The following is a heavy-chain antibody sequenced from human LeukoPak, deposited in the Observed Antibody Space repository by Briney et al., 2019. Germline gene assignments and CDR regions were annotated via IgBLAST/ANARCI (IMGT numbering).Heavy chain of an antibody. V-gene: IGHV3-30-3*01. CDR1: GFTFSSYA. CDR3: AREKPTVVTYYLDY. CDR2: ISYDGSNK. J-gene: IGHJ4*02. D-gene: IGHD3-16*02. Sequence: GGSLRLSCAASGFTFSSYAMHWVRQAPGKGLEWVAVISYDGSNKYYADSVKGRFTISRDNSKNTLYLQMNSLRAEDTAVYYCAREKPTVVTYYLDYWGQGTLVTVSS.